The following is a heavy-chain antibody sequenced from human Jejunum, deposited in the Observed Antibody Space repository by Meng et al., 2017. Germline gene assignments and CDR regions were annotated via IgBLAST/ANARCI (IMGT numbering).Heavy chain of an antibody. Sequence: AVKVSCKASVVIVGYHTFTWVRQAPGQGLEWMGRIVHVLGVSTYAQKFQGRVTITADKYTNTVYLEMSSLTPDDTAVYYCARGAEDGFNGNDYWGQGTLVTVSS. D-gene: IGHD5-24*01. CDR2: IVHVLGVS. CDR1: VVIVGYHT. J-gene: IGHJ4*02. CDR3: ARGAEDGFNGNDY. V-gene: IGHV1-69*02.